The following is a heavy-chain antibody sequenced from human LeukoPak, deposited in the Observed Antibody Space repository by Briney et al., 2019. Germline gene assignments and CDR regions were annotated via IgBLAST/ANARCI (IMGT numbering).Heavy chain of an antibody. CDR2: IQYDGSHE. Sequence: PGGSLRLSCAASGFTFSDYCMHWVRQAPGKGLEWVTFIQYDGSHEYYADSVKGRFTFSRDNSKNTLYLQMNSLRTEDTAVYYCAKGSGWYFDYWGQGALVTVSS. CDR1: GFTFSDYC. D-gene: IGHD6-19*01. V-gene: IGHV3-30*02. J-gene: IGHJ4*02. CDR3: AKGSGWYFDY.